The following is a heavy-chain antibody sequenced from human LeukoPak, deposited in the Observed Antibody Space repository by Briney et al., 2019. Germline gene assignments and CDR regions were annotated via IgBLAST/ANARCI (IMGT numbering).Heavy chain of an antibody. D-gene: IGHD3-22*01. Sequence: QPGGSLRLSCAASGFTFSSYMMTWVRQAPGKGLEWVANIKPDGGEKFYVDSVRGRFTISRDNAKNSLYLQMNSLRAEDTAVYYCARDYYDSSGYYYEYYYYYYMDVWGKGTTVTVSS. CDR3: ARDYYDSSGYYYEYYYYYYMDV. CDR1: GFTFSSYM. CDR2: IKPDGGEK. J-gene: IGHJ6*03. V-gene: IGHV3-7*01.